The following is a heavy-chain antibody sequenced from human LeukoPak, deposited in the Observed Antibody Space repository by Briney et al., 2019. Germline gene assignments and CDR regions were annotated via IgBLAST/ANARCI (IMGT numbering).Heavy chain of an antibody. CDR1: GGSISSYY. CDR2: IYYSGST. D-gene: IGHD2-21*02. V-gene: IGHV4-59*12. Sequence: SETLSLTCTVSGGSISSYYWSWIRQPLGKGLEWIGYIYYSGSTNYNPSLKSRVTISVDTSKNQFSLKLSSVTAADTAVYYCARPRHLLRLPTEGWFDPWGQGTLVTVSS. CDR3: ARPRHLLRLPTEGWFDP. J-gene: IGHJ5*02.